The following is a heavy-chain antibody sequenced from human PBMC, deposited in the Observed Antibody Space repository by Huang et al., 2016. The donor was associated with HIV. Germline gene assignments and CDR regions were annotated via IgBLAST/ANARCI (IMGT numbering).Heavy chain of an antibody. CDR1: GFSFSTVG. Sequence: EVQLIESGGGLVKPGSSLRLSCEGSGFSFSTVGMSWVRQTPGKGLEWVALIKNSLDGGTTDYAAPVRGRFIMSRADSKNRMDLQMPDLKAADTAVYYCTTWISTAAGGNWGQGTLVTVSS. CDR2: IKNSLDGGTT. D-gene: IGHD2-15*01. J-gene: IGHJ4*02. V-gene: IGHV3-15*01. CDR3: TTWISTAAGGN.